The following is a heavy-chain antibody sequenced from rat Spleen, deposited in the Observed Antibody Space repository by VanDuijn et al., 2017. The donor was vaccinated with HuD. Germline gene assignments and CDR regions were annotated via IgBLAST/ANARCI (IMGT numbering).Heavy chain of an antibody. CDR1: GYSITSSYR. Sequence: EVQLQESGPGLVKPSQSLSLTCSVTGYSITSSYRWNWIRKFPGNKLEWMGYINSAGSTNYNPSLKSRISITRDTSKNQFFLQVNSVTTQDTATYYCARSGSSTYFDYWGQGVMVTVSS. J-gene: IGHJ2*01. V-gene: IGHV3-3*01. D-gene: IGHD4-3*01. CDR3: ARSGSSTYFDY. CDR2: INSAGST.